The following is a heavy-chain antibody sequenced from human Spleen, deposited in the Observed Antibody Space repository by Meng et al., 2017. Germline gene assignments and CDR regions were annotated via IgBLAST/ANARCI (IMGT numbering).Heavy chain of an antibody. CDR3: AKDRAQFFGVVEDV. CDR2: ISYDGSNK. V-gene: IGHV3-30*18. J-gene: IGHJ6*02. D-gene: IGHD3-3*01. Sequence: QLQLLESGGGVVQPVWSLRLSCAASGFTFSPYGMHWVRQAPGKGLEWEAIISYDGSNKYYADSVKGRFTISRDNSKNTLYLQMNSLRAEDTAVYYCAKDRAQFFGVVEDVWGQGTTVTVSS. CDR1: GFTFSPYG.